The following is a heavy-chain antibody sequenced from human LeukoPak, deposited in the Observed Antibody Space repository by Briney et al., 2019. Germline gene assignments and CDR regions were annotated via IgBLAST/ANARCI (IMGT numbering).Heavy chain of an antibody. CDR1: GGSISSYY. D-gene: IGHD3-22*01. J-gene: IGHJ4*02. Sequence: SETLSLTCTVSGGSISSYYWSWVRQPAGKGLEWVGRIDTSGNTNYKPSLKRRVTISVDTSKNQFSLRLGSVTAADTAVYFCARGILRDYYDSSGFYHRGGVGYWGQGTLVTVSS. V-gene: IGHV4-4*07. CDR3: ARGILRDYYDSSGFYHRGGVGY. CDR2: IDTSGNT.